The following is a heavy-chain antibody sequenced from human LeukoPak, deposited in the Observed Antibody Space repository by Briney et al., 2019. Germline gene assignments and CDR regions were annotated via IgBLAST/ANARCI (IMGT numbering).Heavy chain of an antibody. D-gene: IGHD5-18*01. CDR3: ARDLGYGYGYGDAFDI. CDR1: GYTFTGYY. V-gene: IGHV1-2*02. Sequence: ASVKVSCKASGYTFTGYYMHWVRQAPGQGLEWMGWINPNSGGTNYAQKFQGRVTMTRDTSNSTVYMELSSLRSEDTAVYYCARDLGYGYGYGDAFDIWGQGTMVTVSS. CDR2: INPNSGGT. J-gene: IGHJ3*02.